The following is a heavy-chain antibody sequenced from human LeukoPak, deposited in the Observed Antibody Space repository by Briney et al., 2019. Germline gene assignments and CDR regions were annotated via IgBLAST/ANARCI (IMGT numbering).Heavy chain of an antibody. CDR2: IKQDGTEK. V-gene: IGHV3-7*02. J-gene: IGHJ3*02. CDR1: GFNFSSYW. CDR3: ASPTAVTLVDAFNI. D-gene: IGHD4-17*01. Sequence: GGSLRLSCAAAGFNFSSYWMTWVRQAPGKGLEWVANIKQDGTEKYCVDSVKGRFTISRDNAKNSLYLQMNSLRDVDTAVYFCASPTAVTLVDAFNIWGLGTMVTVSS.